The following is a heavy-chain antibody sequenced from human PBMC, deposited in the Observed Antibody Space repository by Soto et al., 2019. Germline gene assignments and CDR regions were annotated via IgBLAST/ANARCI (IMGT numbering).Heavy chain of an antibody. CDR1: GFSLSTSGVG. CDR3: AHKGPEDWPLDY. V-gene: IGHV2-5*02. Sequence: QITLKESGPTRVRPTQTLTLTCALSGFSLSTSGVGVGWIRQPPGKALEWLAVIYWDDSKHYSPSLRSRLTITNDTSKNQVVLTMTNMDPMDTGTYYCAHKGPEDWPLDYWGQGTLVTVSS. CDR2: IYWDDSK. D-gene: IGHD3-9*01. J-gene: IGHJ4*02.